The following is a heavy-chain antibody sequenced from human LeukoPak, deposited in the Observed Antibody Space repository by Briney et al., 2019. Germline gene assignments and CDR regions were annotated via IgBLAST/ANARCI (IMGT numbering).Heavy chain of an antibody. D-gene: IGHD2-15*01. CDR1: GGSISSYY. CDR2: IYYSGST. CDR3: AREGCSGGSCSFDY. V-gene: IGHV4-59*01. J-gene: IGHJ4*02. Sequence: SETLSLTCTVSGGSISSYYWSWIRQPPGKGLEWIGNIYYSGSTNYNPSLKSRVTISVDTSKNQFSLKLSSVTAADTAVYYCAREGCSGGSCSFDYWGQGTLVTVSS.